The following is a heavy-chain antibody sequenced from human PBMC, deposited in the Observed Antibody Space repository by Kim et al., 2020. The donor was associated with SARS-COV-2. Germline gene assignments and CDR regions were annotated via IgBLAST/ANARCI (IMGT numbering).Heavy chain of an antibody. CDR2: ISGDGGST. CDR3: AKDSMAGYSSSWYYYFYGREV. V-gene: IGHV3-43*02. J-gene: IGHJ6*02. Sequence: GGSLRLSCAASGFTFDDYAMHWVRQAPGKGLEWVSLISGDGGSTYYADSVKGRFTISRDNSKNSLYLQMNSLRTEDTALYYCAKDSMAGYSSSWYYYFYGREVRGPGTTVTVSS. D-gene: IGHD6-13*01. CDR1: GFTFDDYA.